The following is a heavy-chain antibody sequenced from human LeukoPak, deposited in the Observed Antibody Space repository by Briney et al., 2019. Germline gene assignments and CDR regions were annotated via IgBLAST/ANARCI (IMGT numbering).Heavy chain of an antibody. CDR2: INSDGSST. D-gene: IGHD6-19*01. V-gene: IGHV3-74*01. CDR3: AREVDRLDFDY. J-gene: IGHJ4*02. CDR1: GFTFSSYW. Sequence: PGGSLRLSCAASGFTFSSYWMHWVRQAPGKGLVWVSRINSDGSSTSYADSVKGRLTISRDNAKNTLYLQMNSLRAEDTAVYYCAREVDRLDFDYWGQGTLVTVSS.